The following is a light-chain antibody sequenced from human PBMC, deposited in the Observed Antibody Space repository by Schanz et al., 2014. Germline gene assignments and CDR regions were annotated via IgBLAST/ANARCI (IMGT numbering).Light chain of an antibody. CDR2: QVT. Sequence: QSALTQPPSASGAPGQSVTISCTGTSSDVGGHDYVSWYQHHPGKAPKVMIYQVTKRPSGVPDRFSGSKSGNTASLTVSGLQAEDEADYYCCSYAGTSTTVPFGGGTKLTVL. CDR3: CSYAGTSTTVP. V-gene: IGLV2-8*01. CDR1: SSDVGGHDY. J-gene: IGLJ2*01.